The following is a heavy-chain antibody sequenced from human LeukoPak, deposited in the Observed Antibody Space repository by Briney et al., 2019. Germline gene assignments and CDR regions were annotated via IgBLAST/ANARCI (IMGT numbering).Heavy chain of an antibody. CDR2: IYYSGST. CDR1: GGSISSGGYY. V-gene: IGHV4-31*03. CDR3: GREVGYSNYDSH. D-gene: IGHD4-11*01. J-gene: IGHJ4*02. Sequence: PSETLSLTCTVSGGSISSGGYYWSWIRQHPGKGLEWIGYIYYSGSTYYNPSLKSRVTISVDTSKNQFSLKLTSVTAADTAVYYCGREVGYSNYDSHWGQGTLVTVSS.